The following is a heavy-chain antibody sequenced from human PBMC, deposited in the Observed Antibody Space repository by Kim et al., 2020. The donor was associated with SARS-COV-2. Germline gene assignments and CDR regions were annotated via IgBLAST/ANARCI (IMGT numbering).Heavy chain of an antibody. CDR1: GGTFSSYA. V-gene: IGHV1-69*13. CDR3: ASYVVAATLYAEYFQH. Sequence: SVKVSCKASGGTFSSYAISWVRQAPGQGLEWMGGIIPIFGTANYAQKFQGRVTITADESTSTAYMELSSLRSEDTAVYYCASYVVAATLYAEYFQHWGQGTLVTVSS. D-gene: IGHD2-15*01. J-gene: IGHJ1*01. CDR2: IIPIFGTA.